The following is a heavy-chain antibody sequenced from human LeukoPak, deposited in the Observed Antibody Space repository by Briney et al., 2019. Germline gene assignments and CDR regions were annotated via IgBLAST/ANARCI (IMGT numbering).Heavy chain of an antibody. V-gene: IGHV4-59*01. D-gene: IGHD1-26*01. J-gene: IGHJ6*02. CDR2: TYNSGST. CDR1: WRSIKGYY. CDR3: ARGSGSYATSYCYGLDV. Sequence: SETLSLTCTVSWRSIKGYYWTWIRQPPGRELEGIGYTYNSGSTNYNPSLKSRVTISVDTPANQFSLKLASVTAADTAAYYCARGSGSYATSYCYGLDVWGQGTTVTVSS.